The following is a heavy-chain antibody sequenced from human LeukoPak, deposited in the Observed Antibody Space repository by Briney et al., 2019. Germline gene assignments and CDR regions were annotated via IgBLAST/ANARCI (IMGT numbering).Heavy chain of an antibody. D-gene: IGHD6-6*01. CDR3: ARDCREYSSSSMFDY. J-gene: IGHJ4*02. Sequence: ASVKVSCKESGYTFTSYYMHWVRQAPGQGLEWMGIINPSGGSTSYAQKFQGRVTMTRDTSTSTVYMELSSLRSEDTAVYYCARDCREYSSSSMFDYWGQGTLVTVSS. V-gene: IGHV1-46*01. CDR2: INPSGGST. CDR1: GYTFTSYY.